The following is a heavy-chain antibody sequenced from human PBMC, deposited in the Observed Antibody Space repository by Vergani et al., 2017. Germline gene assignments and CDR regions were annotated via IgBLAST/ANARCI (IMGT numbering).Heavy chain of an antibody. CDR2: INPNSDGT. Sequence: QVQLVQSGAEVKKPGASVKVSCKASGYTFTGYYMHWVRQAPGQGLEWMGWINPNSDGTDYAQKFQGRVTMTRDTSISTAYMELSRLRSDDTAVYYCARDPNFYDSSYYPADAFDIWGQGTVVTVSS. CDR3: ARDPNFYDSSYYPADAFDI. J-gene: IGHJ3*02. V-gene: IGHV1-2*02. D-gene: IGHD3-22*01. CDR1: GYTFTGYY.